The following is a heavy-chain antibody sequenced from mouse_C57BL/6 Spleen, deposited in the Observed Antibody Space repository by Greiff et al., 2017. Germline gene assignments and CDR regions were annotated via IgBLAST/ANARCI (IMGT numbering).Heavy chain of an antibody. CDR3: ARNDEDGDWNLDV. J-gene: IGHJ1*03. CDR2: IYPSDSET. CDR1: GYTFTSYW. V-gene: IGHV1-61*01. Sequence: VQLQQPGAELVRPGSSVKLSCKASGYTFTSYWMDWVKQRPGQGLEWIGNIYPSDSETQYNQKFKDKATLTVDKSSSTAYMQLSSLTSEDSAVYYGARNDEDGDWNLDVWGTGTTVTVSS.